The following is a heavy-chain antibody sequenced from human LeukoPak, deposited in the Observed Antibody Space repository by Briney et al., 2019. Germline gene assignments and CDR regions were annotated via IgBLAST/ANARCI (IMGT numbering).Heavy chain of an antibody. V-gene: IGHV1-46*01. CDR2: INPSGGST. CDR3: ARGGIVGATFTHFDY. CDR1: GYTFTSYY. D-gene: IGHD1-26*01. Sequence: GASVKVSCKASGYTFTSYYMHWVRQAPGQGLEWMGIINPSGGSTSYAQKFQGRVTMTRDMSTSTVYMELSSLRSEDTAVYYCARGGIVGATFTHFDYWGQGTLVTVSS. J-gene: IGHJ4*02.